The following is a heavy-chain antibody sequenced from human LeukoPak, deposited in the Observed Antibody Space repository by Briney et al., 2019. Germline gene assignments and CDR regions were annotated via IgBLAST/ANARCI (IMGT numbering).Heavy chain of an antibody. CDR1: GFTFSSYA. J-gene: IGHJ4*02. D-gene: IGHD7-27*01. CDR3: ARESYWGSGLKGFDS. V-gene: IGHV3-48*02. CDR2: ISRDSSNI. Sequence: GGSLRLSCAASGFTFSSYAMSWVRQAPGKGREWVSYISRDSSNIYYADSVKGRFTISRDNAKNSLYLQVNSLRDEDTAVYYCARESYWGSGLKGFDSWGQGTLVTVSS.